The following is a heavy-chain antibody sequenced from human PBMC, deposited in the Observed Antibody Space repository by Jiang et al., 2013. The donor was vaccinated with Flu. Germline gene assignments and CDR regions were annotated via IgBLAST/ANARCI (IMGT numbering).Heavy chain of an antibody. CDR2: IKSKTDGGTR. V-gene: IGHV3-15*01. Sequence: QLLESGGGLVKPGSSLRLSCAASGFTFSNAWMSWVRQAPGRGLEWVGRIKSKTDGGTRDFAAPVKGRFAISRDDSKNTMYLQMTSLKTEDTAVYYCGAGVGRSDFDYWGQGILVTVSS. CDR1: GFTFSNAW. D-gene: IGHD1-26*01. CDR3: GAGVGRSDFDY. J-gene: IGHJ4*02.